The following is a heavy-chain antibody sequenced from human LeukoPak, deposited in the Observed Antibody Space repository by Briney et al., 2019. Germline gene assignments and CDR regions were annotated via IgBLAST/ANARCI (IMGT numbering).Heavy chain of an antibody. CDR3: ARTFGTWELHSFDY. Sequence: ASVKVSCKASVYTFTSYAMNWVRQSPGQGLEWMGWINTNTGNPTYAQGFTGRFVFSLDTSVSTAYLQISSLKAEDTAVYYCARTFGTWELHSFDYWGQGTLVTVSS. CDR2: INTNTGNP. J-gene: IGHJ4*02. V-gene: IGHV7-4-1*02. D-gene: IGHD1-26*01. CDR1: VYTFTSYA.